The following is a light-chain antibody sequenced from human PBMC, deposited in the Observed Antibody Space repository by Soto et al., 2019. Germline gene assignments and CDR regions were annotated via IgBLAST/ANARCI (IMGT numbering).Light chain of an antibody. Sequence: DIQMTQSASTLSASVGDRVTITCRASQSISSWLAWYQQKPGKAPKLLIYDASSLESGVPSRFSGSGSGTDFTLTISRLEPEDFAVYYCQQYGSSSWTFGQGTKVDIK. V-gene: IGKV1-5*01. CDR2: DAS. J-gene: IGKJ1*01. CDR3: QQYGSSSWT. CDR1: QSISSW.